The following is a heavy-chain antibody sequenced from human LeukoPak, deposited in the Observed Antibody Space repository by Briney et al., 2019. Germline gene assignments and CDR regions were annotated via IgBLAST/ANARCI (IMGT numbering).Heavy chain of an antibody. CDR1: GFSFSDSW. CDR3: ARDRAYNSFDY. CDR2: MNPDGSQR. J-gene: IGHJ4*02. V-gene: IGHV3-7*01. Sequence: GGSLRLSCAASGFSFSDSWMNWVRQAPGKGLEWVASMNPDGSQRYYADSVRGRFTISRDNPKSSLYLQMNSLRAEDTATYFCARDRAYNSFDYWGQRTLVIVSS. D-gene: IGHD5-24*01.